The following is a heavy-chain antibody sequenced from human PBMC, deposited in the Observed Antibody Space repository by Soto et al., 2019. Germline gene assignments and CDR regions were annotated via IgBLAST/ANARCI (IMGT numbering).Heavy chain of an antibody. V-gene: IGHV3-48*03. CDR1: GLYFSSDE. CDR2: IGTSGKTI. CDR3: ARDPAIYSGKFDYGLDV. J-gene: IGHJ6*02. D-gene: IGHD4-4*01. Sequence: PAWSQRLSGAVAGLYFSSDEMNWVRQAPGKGLEWVSYIGTSGKTIYYADSVRGRFTISRDNAKNSLYLQMNSLRAEDTAVYFCARDPAIYSGKFDYGLDVWGRGTTVTVSS.